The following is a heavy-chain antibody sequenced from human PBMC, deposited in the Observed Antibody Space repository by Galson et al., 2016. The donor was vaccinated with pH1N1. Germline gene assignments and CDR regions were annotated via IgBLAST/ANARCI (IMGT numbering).Heavy chain of an antibody. J-gene: IGHJ5*02. V-gene: IGHV5-51*01. Sequence: QSGAEVKKPGESLKISCKGSGYSFTAYWIGWVRQMPGKGLEWMGTLYPGDSDTRYSPSFEGHVTMSAGKSISTAYLHWSSLKASDTAMYYCARRAGVAAAGAFDLWGQGTLLIVSS. CDR1: GYSFTAYW. CDR2: LYPGDSDT. D-gene: IGHD6-13*01. CDR3: ARRAGVAAAGAFDL.